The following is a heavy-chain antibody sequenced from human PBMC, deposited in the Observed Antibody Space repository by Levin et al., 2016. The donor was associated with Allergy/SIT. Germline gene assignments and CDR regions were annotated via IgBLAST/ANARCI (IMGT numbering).Heavy chain of an antibody. Sequence: WIRQPPGKGLEWIGYIYYSGSTNYNPSLKSRVTISVDTSKNQFSLKLSSVTAADTAVYYCARGDGVVIMQGAFDIWGQGTMVTVSS. CDR3: ARGDGVVIMQGAFDI. CDR2: IYYSGST. D-gene: IGHD3-3*01. J-gene: IGHJ3*02. V-gene: IGHV4-59*08.